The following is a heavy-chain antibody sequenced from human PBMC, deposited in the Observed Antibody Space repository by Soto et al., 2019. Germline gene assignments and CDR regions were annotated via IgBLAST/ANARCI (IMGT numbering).Heavy chain of an antibody. D-gene: IGHD6-13*01. Sequence: GGSLRLSCAASGFTVSSNYMSWVRRAPGKGLEWVSVIYSGGSTYYADSVKGRFTISRDNSKNTLYLQMNSLRAEDTAVYYCGRAPLSGSWRAQSYYYGRDVGAKGPRVTLPS. V-gene: IGHV3-66*01. CDR2: IYSGGST. CDR1: GFTVSSNY. CDR3: GRAPLSGSWRAQSYYYGRDV. J-gene: IGHJ6*04.